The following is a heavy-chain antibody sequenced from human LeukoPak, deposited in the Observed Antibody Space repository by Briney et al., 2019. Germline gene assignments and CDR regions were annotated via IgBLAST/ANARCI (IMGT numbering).Heavy chain of an antibody. V-gene: IGHV3-23*01. CDR3: AKDTIFGVGNPFDS. Sequence: PGGSLRLSCAASGFTFSSYAMSWVRQAPGKGLEWVSAISYNGGSTYYADSVKGRFTISRDNSKNTLYLQMNSLRAEDMAVYYCAKDTIFGVGNPFDSWGQGTLVTVSS. D-gene: IGHD3-3*01. CDR2: ISYNGGST. J-gene: IGHJ5*01. CDR1: GFTFSSYA.